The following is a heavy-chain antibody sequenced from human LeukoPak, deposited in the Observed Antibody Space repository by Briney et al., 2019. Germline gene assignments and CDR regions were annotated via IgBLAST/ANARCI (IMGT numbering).Heavy chain of an antibody. V-gene: IGHV4-59*12. CDR2: IYYSGST. J-gene: IGHJ5*02. D-gene: IGHD2-2*01. Sequence: SETLSLTCTVSGGSISSYYWSWIRQPPGKGLEWIGYIYYSGSTNYNPSLKSRVTISVDTSKNQFSLKLSSVTAADTAVYYCARDAVVPAAYNWFDPWGQGTLVTVSS. CDR3: ARDAVVPAAYNWFDP. CDR1: GGSISSYY.